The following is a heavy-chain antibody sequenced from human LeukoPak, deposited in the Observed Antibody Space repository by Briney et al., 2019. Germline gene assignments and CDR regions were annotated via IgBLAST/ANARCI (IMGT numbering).Heavy chain of an antibody. CDR3: ARATNWGPYYFDY. CDR1: GNTFSGYY. D-gene: IGHD7-27*01. CDR2: VYPDSGDT. Sequence: APVKVSCKSSGNTFSGYYVHWVRQAPGQGLEWMGWVYPDSGDTIFAQKFQGRVSMTRDTSISTAYMELSRLRSDDTAVYYCARATNWGPYYFDYWGQGTLVTVSS. V-gene: IGHV1-2*02. J-gene: IGHJ4*02.